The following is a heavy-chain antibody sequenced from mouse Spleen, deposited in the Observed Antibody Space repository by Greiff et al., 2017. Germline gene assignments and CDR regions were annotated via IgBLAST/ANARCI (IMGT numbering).Heavy chain of an antibody. V-gene: IGHV5-12*02. CDR3: ARSYYRYSWFAY. Sequence: EVQVVESGGGLVQPGGSLKLSCATSGFTFSDYYMYWVRQTPEKRLEWVAYISNGGGSTYYPDTVKGRFTISRDNAKNTLYLQMSRLKSEDTAMYYCARSYYRYSWFAYWGQGTLVTVSA. CDR2: ISNGGGST. CDR1: GFTFSDYY. D-gene: IGHD2-14*01. J-gene: IGHJ3*01.